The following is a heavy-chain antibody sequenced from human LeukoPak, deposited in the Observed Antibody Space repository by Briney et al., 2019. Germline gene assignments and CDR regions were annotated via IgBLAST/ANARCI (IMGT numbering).Heavy chain of an antibody. CDR3: ARSGGAGYYYYYMDV. J-gene: IGHJ6*03. CDR1: GGSFSGYY. CDR2: INHSGST. D-gene: IGHD1-26*01. V-gene: IGHV4-34*01. Sequence: AESLSLTCAVYGGSFSGYYWSWIRQPPGKGLEWIGEINHSGSTNYNPSLKSRVTLSVDTPKNQFSLKLSSVTAADTAVYYCARSGGAGYYYYYMDVWGKGTTVTISS.